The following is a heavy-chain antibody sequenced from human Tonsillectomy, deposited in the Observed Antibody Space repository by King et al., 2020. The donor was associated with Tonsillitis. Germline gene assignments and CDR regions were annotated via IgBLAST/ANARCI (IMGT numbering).Heavy chain of an antibody. CDR2: IWYDGSNK. Sequence: VQLVESGGGVVQPGRSLRLSCAASGFTFSSYGMHWVRQAPGKGLEWVAVIWYDGSNKYYADSVKGRFTISRDKSKNTLYLQMNSLRAEDTAVYYCARTRTACYDFWSGYSHDAFDIWGQGTMVTVSS. V-gene: IGHV3-33*01. J-gene: IGHJ3*02. D-gene: IGHD3-3*01. CDR1: GFTFSSYG. CDR3: ARTRTACYDFWSGYSHDAFDI.